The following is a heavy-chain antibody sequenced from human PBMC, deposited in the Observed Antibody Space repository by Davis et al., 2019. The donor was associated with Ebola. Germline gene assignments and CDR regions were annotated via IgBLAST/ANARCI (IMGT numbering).Heavy chain of an antibody. V-gene: IGHV3-21*01. J-gene: IGHJ5*02. Sequence: GESLKISCADSGSTFRTGWMSWVRQAPGKGLEWVSSISSGSTYIHYADSLEGRFTISRDNAKNSLYLQMNRLTAEDTAVYYCAREVGRAMFDPWGQGTLVTVSS. D-gene: IGHD1-26*01. CDR3: AREVGRAMFDP. CDR2: ISSGSTYI. CDR1: GSTFRTGW.